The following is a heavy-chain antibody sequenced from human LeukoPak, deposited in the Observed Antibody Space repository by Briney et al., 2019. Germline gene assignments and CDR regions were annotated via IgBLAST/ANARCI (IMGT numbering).Heavy chain of an antibody. Sequence: GGSLRLSCAASGFTFSNAWMSWVRQAPGKGLEWVGRIKSRTDGGTTDYAAPVKGRFTISRDDSKNTLYLQMNSLKTEDTAVYYCTTDLFYDILTGSTTIDYWGQGTLVTVSS. D-gene: IGHD3-9*01. J-gene: IGHJ4*02. CDR2: IKSRTDGGTT. V-gene: IGHV3-15*01. CDR3: TTDLFYDILTGSTTIDY. CDR1: GFTFSNAW.